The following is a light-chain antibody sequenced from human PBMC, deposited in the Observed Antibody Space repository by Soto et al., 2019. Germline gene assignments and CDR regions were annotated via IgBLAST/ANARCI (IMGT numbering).Light chain of an antibody. V-gene: IGKV1-5*03. Sequence: DIQMTQSPSTLSASVGDRVTITCRASQSISTWLAWYQQKPGKAPKLLIYKASTLESGVPSRFSGSGSGTEFTLTISSLQPVDFSTYYCQQYNNYPRTFGGGTKVEIK. CDR1: QSISTW. CDR2: KAS. J-gene: IGKJ4*01. CDR3: QQYNNYPRT.